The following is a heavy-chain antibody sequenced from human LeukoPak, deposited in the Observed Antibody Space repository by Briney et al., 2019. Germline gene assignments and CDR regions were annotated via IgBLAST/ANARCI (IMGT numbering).Heavy chain of an antibody. CDR2: IIPIFGTA. CDR3: AREGCSSTSCYAYWFDP. J-gene: IGHJ5*02. Sequence: SVKVSCTASGGTFSSYAISWVRQAPGQGLEWMGGIIPIFGTANYAQKFQGRVTITADESTSTAYMELSSLRSEDTAVYYCAREGCSSTSCYAYWFDPWGQGTLVTVSS. D-gene: IGHD2-2*01. CDR1: GGTFSSYA. V-gene: IGHV1-69*13.